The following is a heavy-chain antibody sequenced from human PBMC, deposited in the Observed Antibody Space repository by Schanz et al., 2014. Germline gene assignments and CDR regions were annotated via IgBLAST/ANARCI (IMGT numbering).Heavy chain of an antibody. J-gene: IGHJ4*02. CDR2: IVPILGIA. D-gene: IGHD6-13*01. CDR3: ASSGAGYSSSWDFDY. Sequence: QVQLVQSEAEVKKPGSSVKVSCKASGGTFSSYTINWLRQAPGQGLEWMGRIVPILGIANYAQKFQGRVTITADKSTFTAYMDVSSLRSEDTAVYYCASSGAGYSSSWDFDYWGQGTLVTVSS. V-gene: IGHV1-69*02. CDR1: GGTFSSYT.